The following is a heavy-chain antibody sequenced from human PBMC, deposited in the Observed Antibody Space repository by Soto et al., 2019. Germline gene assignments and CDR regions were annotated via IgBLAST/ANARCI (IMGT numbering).Heavy chain of an antibody. CDR3: ASRIVVVTALDY. D-gene: IGHD2-21*02. J-gene: IGHJ4*02. CDR2: INAGNCNT. Sequence: QVQLVQSGAEEKKPGASVKVSCKASGYTFTRYAMHWVPQAPGQRLEWMGWINAGNCNTQYSQKFQGRVTITRDPSASTAYMELSRLRSAGLAVYYCASRIVVVTALDYWGPGTLVTVSS. CDR1: GYTFTRYA. V-gene: IGHV1-3*05.